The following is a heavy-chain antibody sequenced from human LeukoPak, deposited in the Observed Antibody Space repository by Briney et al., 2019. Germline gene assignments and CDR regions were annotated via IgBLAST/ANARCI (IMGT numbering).Heavy chain of an antibody. CDR2: INSNDGGT. J-gene: IGHJ4*02. CDR1: GYTFTDYY. Sequence: ASVKVSCKTSGYTFTDYYLHWVRQAPGQGLEWMGWINSNDGGTNYAQNFQDRVTMTRDTSINAVFMELNRLRSDDTAVFFCARYLGGYDYFDYWGQGTLVTVSS. V-gene: IGHV1-2*02. D-gene: IGHD5-12*01. CDR3: ARYLGGYDYFDY.